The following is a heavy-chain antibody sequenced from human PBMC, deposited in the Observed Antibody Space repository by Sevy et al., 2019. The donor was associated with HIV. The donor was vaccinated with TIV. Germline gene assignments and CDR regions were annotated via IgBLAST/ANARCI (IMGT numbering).Heavy chain of an antibody. CDR1: GFTFSSYA. V-gene: IGHV3-30-3*01. CDR3: ARDPTQRGAYYDFWSGYFDY. D-gene: IGHD3-3*01. J-gene: IGHJ4*02. CDR2: ISYDGSNK. Sequence: GESLKISCAASGFTFSSYAMHWVRQAPGKGLEWVAVISYDGSNKYYADSVKGRFTISRDNSKNTLYLRMNSLRNEDTAVYYCARDPTQRGAYYDFWSGYFDYWGQGTLVTVSS.